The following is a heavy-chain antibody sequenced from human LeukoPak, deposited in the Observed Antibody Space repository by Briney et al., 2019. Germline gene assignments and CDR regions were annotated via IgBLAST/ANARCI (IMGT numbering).Heavy chain of an antibody. CDR2: INQDGSET. V-gene: IGHV3-7*01. CDR3: ARDPGEWEIPIDY. CDR1: GFTFSNAW. J-gene: IGHJ4*02. Sequence: GGSLRLSCAASGFTFSNAWMSWVRQAPGKGLEWVAYINQDGSETKYVGSLKGRFTISRDNAKNSVHLYMNNLRAEDTAVYFCARDPGEWEIPIDYWGQGTLVAVSS. D-gene: IGHD3-10*01.